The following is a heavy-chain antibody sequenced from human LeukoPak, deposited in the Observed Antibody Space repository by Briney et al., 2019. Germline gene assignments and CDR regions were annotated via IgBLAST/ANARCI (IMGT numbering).Heavy chain of an antibody. D-gene: IGHD3-3*01. J-gene: IGHJ6*03. CDR1: SDSISSYY. CDR3: ARGDYDFWSPPIGSYYYYYMDV. CDR2: IYYSGST. Sequence: SETLSLTCSVSSDSISSYYWSWIRQPPGKGLEWIGYIYYSGSTNYNPSLKSRVTISVDTSKNQFSLKLSSVTAADTAVYYCARGDYDFWSPPIGSYYYYYMDVWGKGTTVTVSS. V-gene: IGHV4-59*01.